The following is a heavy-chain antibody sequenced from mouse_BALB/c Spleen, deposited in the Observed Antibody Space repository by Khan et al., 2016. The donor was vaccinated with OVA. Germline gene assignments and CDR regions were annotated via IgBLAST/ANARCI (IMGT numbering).Heavy chain of an antibody. CDR1: GYTFTDFL. Sequence: QVQLKESGPELVKPGASVKMSCKASGYTFTDFLISWLKQRPGQGLEWIGEIYPGSGYIYYNEKFKGKATLTSDKSSNTAYMQLSSLTSEDSAVDVCARAGYGGFAHWGQGTLVTVSA. J-gene: IGHJ3*01. CDR3: ARAGYGGFAH. CDR2: IYPGSGYI. D-gene: IGHD3-2*02. V-gene: IGHV1-77*01.